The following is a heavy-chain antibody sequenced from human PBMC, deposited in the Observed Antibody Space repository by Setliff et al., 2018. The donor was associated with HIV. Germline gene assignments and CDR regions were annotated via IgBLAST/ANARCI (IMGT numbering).Heavy chain of an antibody. V-gene: IGHV4-39*01. CDR3: ASRGDSGWYYRSGFDP. CDR1: GDSISSSSYY. J-gene: IGHJ5*02. D-gene: IGHD6-19*01. CDR2: IDYSYST. Sequence: PSETLSPPCTVSGDSISSSSYYWGWIRQPPGKGLEWIGSIDYSYSTYYNPSLKSRVTISLDTSKNQFSLKLSYVTAADTAVYYCASRGDSGWYYRSGFDPWGQGTLVTVSS.